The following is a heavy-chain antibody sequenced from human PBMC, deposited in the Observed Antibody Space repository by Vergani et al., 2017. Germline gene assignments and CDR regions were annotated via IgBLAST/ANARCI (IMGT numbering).Heavy chain of an antibody. CDR2: IYYSGST. Sequence: QLQLQESGPGLVKPSQTLSLTCTVSGGSISSGGYYWSWIRQHPGKGLEWIGYIYYSGSTYYNPSLKSRVTISVDTSKNQFSLKLSSVTAADTAVYYCAREDIVVVPAAIPPEDYYYYYYMDVWGKGTTVTVSS. J-gene: IGHJ6*03. CDR1: GGSISSGGYY. CDR3: AREDIVVVPAAIPPEDYYYYYYMDV. V-gene: IGHV4-31*03. D-gene: IGHD2-2*01.